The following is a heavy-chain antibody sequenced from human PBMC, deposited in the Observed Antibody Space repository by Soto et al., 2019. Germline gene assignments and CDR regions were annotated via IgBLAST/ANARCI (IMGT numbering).Heavy chain of an antibody. D-gene: IGHD4-17*01. V-gene: IGHV3-21*01. CDR3: VRVDYAGLSPRLDY. CDR2: LDGSSTYI. Sequence: EVQLVESGGGLVKPGGSLRLSCAASGFIFSSYRMTWVRQAPGKGLEWVSSLDGSSTYIEYADSVKGRFSISRDNAKNSLHLQMLSLRAEGTAVYYCVRVDYAGLSPRLDYWCQGTLVTVSS. J-gene: IGHJ4*02. CDR1: GFIFSSYR.